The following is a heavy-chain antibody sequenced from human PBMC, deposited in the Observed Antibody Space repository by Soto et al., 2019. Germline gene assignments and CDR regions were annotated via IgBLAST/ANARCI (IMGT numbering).Heavy chain of an antibody. CDR3: ARKSDCSGGSCPYYFDY. Sequence: PGGSLRLSCAASGFTFSIYGMSWVFQAQGKGLEWVSGISGTGGSTYYADSVKGRFTISRDNSKNTLFLQMDSLRAEDTAVYYCARKSDCSGGSCPYYFDYWGQGTLVTVSS. CDR1: GFTFSIYG. D-gene: IGHD2-15*01. V-gene: IGHV3-23*01. J-gene: IGHJ4*02. CDR2: ISGTGGST.